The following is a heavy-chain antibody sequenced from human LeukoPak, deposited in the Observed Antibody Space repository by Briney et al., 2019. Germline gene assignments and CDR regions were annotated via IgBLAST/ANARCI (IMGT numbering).Heavy chain of an antibody. V-gene: IGHV3-7*01. D-gene: IGHD5-24*01. CDR3: ARDMGWQQFDQ. CDR2: INKDGGEK. CDR1: RFTFSNYW. J-gene: IGHJ4*02. Sequence: GGSLRLSCVASRFTFSNYWMTWVRQAPGKGLERVANINKDGGEKYYTESVKGRFTISRDNAKNSLYLQMNSLTVEDTAVYYCARDMGWQQFDQWGQGTLVTVSS.